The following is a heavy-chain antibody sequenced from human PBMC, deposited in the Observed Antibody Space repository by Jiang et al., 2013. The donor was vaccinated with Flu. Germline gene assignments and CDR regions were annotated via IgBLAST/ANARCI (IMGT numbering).Heavy chain of an antibody. CDR3: ARDPSDDQGLDY. V-gene: IGHV6-1*01. CDR2: TYYKSTWRY. Sequence: SQTLSLTCDIRGDSVSNNGDAWNWIRQSPSRGLEWLGRTYYKSTWRYDYAVFLKGRITVTADTSKNVXPXTEVCDSRDTAVYYCARDPSDDQGLDYWGQGTLVTVS. CDR1: GDSVSNNGDA. J-gene: IGHJ4*02.